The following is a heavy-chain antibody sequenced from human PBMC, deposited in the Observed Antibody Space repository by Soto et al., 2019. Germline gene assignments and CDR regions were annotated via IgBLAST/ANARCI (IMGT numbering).Heavy chain of an antibody. CDR2: IYYSGST. V-gene: IGHV4-59*01. CDR3: ARGWGFYFDY. J-gene: IGHJ4*02. CDR1: GGSISSYY. D-gene: IGHD3-16*01. Sequence: PSETLSLTCTVSGGSISSYYWSWIRQPPGKGLEWIGYIYYSGSTNYNPSLKGRVTISVDTSKNQFSLKLSSVTAADTAVYYCARGWGFYFDYWGQGTLVTVSS.